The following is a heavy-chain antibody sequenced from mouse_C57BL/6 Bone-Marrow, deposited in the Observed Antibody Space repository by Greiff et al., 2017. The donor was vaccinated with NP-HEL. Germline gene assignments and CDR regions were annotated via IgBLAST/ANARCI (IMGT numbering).Heavy chain of an antibody. CDR1: GYTFTSYW. V-gene: IGHV1-69*01. D-gene: IGHD2-1*01. CDR3: AFPGNFYWYFDV. CDR2: IDPSDSYT. Sequence: QVQLQQPGAELVMPGASVKLSCKASGYTFTSYWMHWVKQRPGQGLEWIGEIDPSDSYTNYNQKFKGKSTLTVDKSSSTAYMQLSSLTSEDSAVYYCAFPGNFYWYFDVWGTGTTVTVSS. J-gene: IGHJ1*03.